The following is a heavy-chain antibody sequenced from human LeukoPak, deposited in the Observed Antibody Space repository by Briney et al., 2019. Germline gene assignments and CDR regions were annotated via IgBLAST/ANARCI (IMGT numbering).Heavy chain of an antibody. CDR1: GGTFSSYA. CDR3: ARGKAVGRSGSFTFDY. V-gene: IGHV1-69*13. Sequence: SVKVSCKASGGTFSSYAISWVRQAPGQGLEWMGGIIPIFGTANYAQKFQGRVTITADESTSTAYMELSSLRSEDTAVYYCARGKAVGRSGSFTFDYWGQGTLVTVSS. D-gene: IGHD1-26*01. J-gene: IGHJ4*02. CDR2: IIPIFGTA.